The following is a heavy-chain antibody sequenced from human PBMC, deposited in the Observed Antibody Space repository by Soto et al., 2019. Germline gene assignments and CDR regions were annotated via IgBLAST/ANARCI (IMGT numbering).Heavy chain of an antibody. CDR1: GFTFSSYG. V-gene: IGHV3-33*01. CDR3: ARDRGPYYYDSSGYSWFDP. J-gene: IGHJ5*02. D-gene: IGHD3-22*01. Sequence: PGWSLRLSCAASGFTFSSYGMHWVRQAPGKGLEWVAVIWYDGSNKYYADSVKGRFTISRDNSKNTLYLQMNSLRAEDTAVYYCARDRGPYYYDSSGYSWFDPWGQGTLVTVSS. CDR2: IWYDGSNK.